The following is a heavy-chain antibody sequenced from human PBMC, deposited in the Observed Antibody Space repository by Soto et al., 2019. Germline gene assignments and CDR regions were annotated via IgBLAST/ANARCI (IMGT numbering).Heavy chain of an antibody. Sequence: QVQLVESGGGVVQPGRSLRLSCAASGFTFRSYGMHWVRQAPGKGLEWEAVIWYDGGNKHYADSVKGRFTISRDNSKNTLYLQMKSLRAEDTAVYYCARVTYSSSAAPFRYYGMDVWGQGTTVTVSS. CDR2: IWYDGGNK. D-gene: IGHD6-6*01. CDR1: GFTFRSYG. J-gene: IGHJ6*02. V-gene: IGHV3-33*01. CDR3: ARVTYSSSAAPFRYYGMDV.